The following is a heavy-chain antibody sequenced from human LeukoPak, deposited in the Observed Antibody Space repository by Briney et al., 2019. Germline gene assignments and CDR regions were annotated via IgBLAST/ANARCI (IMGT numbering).Heavy chain of an antibody. D-gene: IGHD1-26*01. Sequence: ASVKVSCKASGGTFSSYAISWVRQAPGQGLGWMGGIIPIFGTANYAQKFQGRVTITADESTSTAYMELSSLRSEDTAVYYCAAALTGVGATADYWGQGTLVTVSS. CDR1: GGTFSSYA. J-gene: IGHJ4*02. V-gene: IGHV1-69*13. CDR2: IIPIFGTA. CDR3: AAALTGVGATADY.